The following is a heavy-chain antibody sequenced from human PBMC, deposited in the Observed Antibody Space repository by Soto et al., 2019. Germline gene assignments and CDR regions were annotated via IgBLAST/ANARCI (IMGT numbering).Heavy chain of an antibody. J-gene: IGHJ6*02. Sequence: QLQLQESGSGLVKPSQTLSLTCAVSGASVTGGGFSWTWIRQPPGKGLEWIGYIYHSGGTYYNPSLMSRVTISIERSKNQISLKLSSVTAADTAVYYCARFPCSEIYAMDVWGQGTTVIVSS. V-gene: IGHV4-30-2*01. CDR3: ARFPCSEIYAMDV. CDR2: IYHSGGT. CDR1: GASVTGGGFS.